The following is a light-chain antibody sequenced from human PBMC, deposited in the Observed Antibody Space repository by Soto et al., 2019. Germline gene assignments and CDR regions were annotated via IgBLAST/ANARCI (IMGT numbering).Light chain of an antibody. J-gene: IGKJ4*01. CDR1: QSVSSY. V-gene: IGKV3-11*01. CDR3: QQRSNWSLT. CDR2: DAS. Sequence: EIVLTQSPATLSLSPGERATLSCRASQSVSSYLAWYQQKPGQAPRLLIYDASNRATGIPARFSGSGSRTDFTLTISSLEPEYFAVYYCQQRSNWSLTFGGGTKVKIK.